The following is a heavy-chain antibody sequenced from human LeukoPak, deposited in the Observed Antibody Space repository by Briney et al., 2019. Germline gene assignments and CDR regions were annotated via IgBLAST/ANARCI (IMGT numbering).Heavy chain of an antibody. J-gene: IGHJ4*02. D-gene: IGHD3-16*01. Sequence: GGSLRLSCAASGFTFSNYWMSWVRQAPGIGLEWVANIKQDGSEKYYADSVKGRFTVSRDNAKNSVHLQMIYLRAEDTAVYYCARGLNWAFDYWGQGTLVTVSS. V-gene: IGHV3-7*05. CDR2: IKQDGSEK. CDR1: GFTFSNYW. CDR3: ARGLNWAFDY.